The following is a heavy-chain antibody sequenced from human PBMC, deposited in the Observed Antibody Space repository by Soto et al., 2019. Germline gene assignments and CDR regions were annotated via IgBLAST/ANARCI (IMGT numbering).Heavy chain of an antibody. CDR3: ATINSGYEPRLYYFDY. V-gene: IGHV1-24*01. CDR1: GYTLTELS. Sequence: ASVKVSCKVSGYTLTELSMHWVRQAPGKGLEWMGGFDPEDGETIYAQKFQGRVTMTEDTSTDTAYMELSSLRSEDTAVYYCATINSGYEPRLYYFDYWGQGTLVTVSS. D-gene: IGHD5-12*01. J-gene: IGHJ4*02. CDR2: FDPEDGET.